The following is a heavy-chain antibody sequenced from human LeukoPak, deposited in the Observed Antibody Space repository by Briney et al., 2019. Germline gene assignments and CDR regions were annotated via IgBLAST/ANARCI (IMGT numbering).Heavy chain of an antibody. CDR1: GFTFSTFA. V-gene: IGHV4-34*01. J-gene: IGHJ4*02. D-gene: IGHD3-10*01. CDR3: ASRPTSRPFRY. Sequence: PGGSLRLSCEDSGFTFSTFAMIWVPQPPGKGLEWIGEINHSGSTNYNPSLKSRVTISVDTSENQFSLKLSSVTAADTAVYYCASRPTSRPFRYWGQGTLVTVSS. CDR2: INHSGST.